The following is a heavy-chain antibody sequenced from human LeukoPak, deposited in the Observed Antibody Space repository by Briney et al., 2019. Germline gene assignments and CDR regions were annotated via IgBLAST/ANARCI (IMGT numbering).Heavy chain of an antibody. CDR2: ISYDGSNK. Sequence: GGSLRLSCAASGFTFSSFGMHWVRQAPGKGLEWVAIISYDGSNKYYADSVKGRFTISRDNSKNTLYLQMNSLRDDDTAVYYCARAMGKVFHYSGQGTLVTVSS. D-gene: IGHD4-23*01. CDR3: ARAMGKVFHY. CDR1: GFTFSSFG. J-gene: IGHJ4*02. V-gene: IGHV3-30*03.